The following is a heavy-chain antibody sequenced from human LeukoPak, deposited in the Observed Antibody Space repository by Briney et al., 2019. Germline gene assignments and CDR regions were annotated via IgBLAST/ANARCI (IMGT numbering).Heavy chain of an antibody. Sequence: ASVKVSCKASGYTFTSYVINWVRQATGQGLEWMGWMNPNSGNTGYAQKFQGRVAMTRNTSISTAYMELSSLSSEDTAVYYCARVIGKSTNYYYYMDVWGKGTTVTISS. D-gene: IGHD5/OR15-5a*01. CDR2: MNPNSGNT. CDR3: ARVIGKSTNYYYYMDV. V-gene: IGHV1-8*01. J-gene: IGHJ6*03. CDR1: GYTFTSYV.